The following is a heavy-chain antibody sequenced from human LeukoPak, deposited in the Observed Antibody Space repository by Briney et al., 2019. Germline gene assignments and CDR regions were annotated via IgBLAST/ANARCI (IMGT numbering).Heavy chain of an antibody. J-gene: IGHJ4*02. CDR2: IYPGDSDT. CDR3: ARGPAWHYVYFDY. CDR1: GYSFTGYW. V-gene: IGHV5-51*01. Sequence: GESLKISCKGSGYSFTGYWIGWVRQMPGKGLEWMGIIYPGDSDTRYSPSFQGQVTISADKSISTAYLQWSSLKASDTAMYYCARGPAWHYVYFDYWGQGTLVTVSS. D-gene: IGHD1-7*01.